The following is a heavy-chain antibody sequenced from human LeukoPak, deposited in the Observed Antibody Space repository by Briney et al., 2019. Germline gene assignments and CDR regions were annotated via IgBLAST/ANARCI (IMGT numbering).Heavy chain of an antibody. Sequence: GGSLRLSCAASGFTFSSYSMNWVRQAPGKGLEWVSSISSSSSYIYYADSVKGRFTISRDNAKNSLYLQMNSLRAEDTAVYYYARSSSGLGTFDYWGQGTLVTVSS. CDR1: GFTFSSYS. J-gene: IGHJ4*02. CDR3: ARSSSGLGTFDY. CDR2: ISSSSSYI. V-gene: IGHV3-21*01. D-gene: IGHD6-19*01.